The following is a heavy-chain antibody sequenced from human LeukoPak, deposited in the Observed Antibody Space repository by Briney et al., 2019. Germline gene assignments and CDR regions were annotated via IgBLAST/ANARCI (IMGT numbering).Heavy chain of an antibody. D-gene: IGHD3-16*02. CDR1: GYTFTGYY. Sequence: ASVKVSCKASGYTFTGYYMHWVRQAPGQGLEWMGRINPNSGGTNYAQKFQGRVTMTRDTSSSTAYMELSRLRSDDTAVYYCAREDYVWGSYRPNAFDLWGQGTMVTVSS. V-gene: IGHV1-2*06. CDR3: AREDYVWGSYRPNAFDL. CDR2: INPNSGGT. J-gene: IGHJ3*01.